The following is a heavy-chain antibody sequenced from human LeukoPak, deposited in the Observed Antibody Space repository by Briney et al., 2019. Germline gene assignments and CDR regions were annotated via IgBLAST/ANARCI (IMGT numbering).Heavy chain of an antibody. CDR3: AKDGRRNSGWYLYYFDY. CDR1: GFTFSSYG. V-gene: IGHV3-30*02. CDR2: IRYDGSNK. J-gene: IGHJ4*02. Sequence: PGGSLRLSCAASGFTFSSYGMHWVRQAPGKGLEWVAFIRYDGSNKYYADSVKGRLTISRDNSKNTLYLQMNSLRAEGTAVYYCAKDGRRNSGWYLYYFDYWGQGTLVTVSS. D-gene: IGHD6-19*01.